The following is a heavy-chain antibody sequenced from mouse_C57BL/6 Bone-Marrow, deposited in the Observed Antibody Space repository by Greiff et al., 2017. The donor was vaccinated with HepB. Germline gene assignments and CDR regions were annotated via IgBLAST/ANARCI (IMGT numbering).Heavy chain of an antibody. CDR1: GFTFSDYG. Sequence: EVKLVESGGGLVKPGGSLKLSCAASGFTFSDYGMHWVRQAPEKGLEWVAYISSGSSTIYYADTVKGRFTISRDNAKNTLFLQMTSLRSEDTAMYYCARPGTTVPFAYWGQGTLVTVSA. CDR2: ISSGSSTI. J-gene: IGHJ3*01. D-gene: IGHD1-1*01. V-gene: IGHV5-17*01. CDR3: ARPGTTVPFAY.